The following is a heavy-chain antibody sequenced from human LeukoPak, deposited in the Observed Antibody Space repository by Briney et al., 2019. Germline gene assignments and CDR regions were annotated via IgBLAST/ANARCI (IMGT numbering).Heavy chain of an antibody. CDR3: ARAEYYYDSSGYYDC. D-gene: IGHD3-22*01. CDR1: GYTFTNYA. Sequence: ASVKVSFTASGYTFTNYAMHWVRQAPGQRLEWMGWINAGNSNTKYSQRFHGRVTITRDTSASTAYMELSSLRSEDTAVYYCARAEYYYDSSGYYDCWGQGTLVTVSP. CDR2: INAGNSNT. V-gene: IGHV1-3*01. J-gene: IGHJ4*02.